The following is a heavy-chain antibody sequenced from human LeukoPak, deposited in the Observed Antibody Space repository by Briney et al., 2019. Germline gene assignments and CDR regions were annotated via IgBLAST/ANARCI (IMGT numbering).Heavy chain of an antibody. CDR3: AKVAAAGTFDY. CDR1: GFTFSTYG. J-gene: IGHJ4*02. Sequence: GGSLRLSCAASGFTFSTYGMHWVRQAPGKGLEWVSAISGSGGSTYYADSVKGRFTISRDNSKDTLYLQMNSLRAEDTAVYYCAKVAAAGTFDYWGQGTLVTVSS. CDR2: ISGSGGST. D-gene: IGHD6-13*01. V-gene: IGHV3-23*01.